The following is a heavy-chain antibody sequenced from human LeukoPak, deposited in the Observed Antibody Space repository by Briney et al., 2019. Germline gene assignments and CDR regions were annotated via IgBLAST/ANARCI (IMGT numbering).Heavy chain of an antibody. J-gene: IGHJ3*02. CDR3: GGGYSSSWYWYAFDI. CDR2: IYYSGST. V-gene: IGHV4-59*08. D-gene: IGHD6-13*01. Sequence: SETLSLTCSVSGGSISSCYWSWIRQPPGKGREGVGYIYYSGSTNYNPSLKSRVTISVDTSKNQFSLKLRSVTAADTAVYYCGGGYSSSWYWYAFDIWGQGTMVTVSS. CDR1: GGSISSCY.